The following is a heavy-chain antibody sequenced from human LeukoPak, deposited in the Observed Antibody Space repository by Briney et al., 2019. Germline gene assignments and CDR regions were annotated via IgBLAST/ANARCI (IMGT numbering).Heavy chain of an antibody. CDR2: ISYDGTNK. CDR1: GFTFSSYG. CDR3: AKAETYYDFWSGYSSYYYYGMDV. D-gene: IGHD3-3*01. V-gene: IGHV3-30*18. Sequence: PGGSLRLSCAASGFTFSSYGMHWVRQAPGKGLEWVAVISYDGTNKYYADSVKGRFTISRDNSKNTLYLQMNSLRAEDTAVYYCAKAETYYDFWSGYSSYYYYGMDVWGQGTTVTVSS. J-gene: IGHJ6*02.